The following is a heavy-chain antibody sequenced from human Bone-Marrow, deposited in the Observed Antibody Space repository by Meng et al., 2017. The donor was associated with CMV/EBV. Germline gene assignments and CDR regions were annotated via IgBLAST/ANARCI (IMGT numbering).Heavy chain of an antibody. Sequence: GSLRLSCTVSGGSISSYYWSWIRQPPGKGLEWIGYIYYSGSTDYNPSLKSRVTISVDTSKNQFSLKLSSVTAADTAVYYCARGSTMVVKAYAFDIWGQGTMVTVSS. D-gene: IGHD4-23*01. CDR2: IYYSGST. CDR1: GGSISSYY. V-gene: IGHV4-59*01. CDR3: ARGSTMVVKAYAFDI. J-gene: IGHJ3*02.